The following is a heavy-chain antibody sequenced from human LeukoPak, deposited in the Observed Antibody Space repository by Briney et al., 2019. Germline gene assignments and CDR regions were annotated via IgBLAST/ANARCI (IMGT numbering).Heavy chain of an antibody. CDR2: IYYSGST. CDR1: GGSISSYY. Sequence: SETLSLTCTVSGGSISSYYWSWIRQPPGKGLEWIGYIYYSGSTNYNPSLKSRVTISVDTSKNQFSLKLSSVTAADMAVYYCARDYSGSYYFNWFDPWGQGTLVTVSS. D-gene: IGHD1-26*01. V-gene: IGHV4-59*01. CDR3: ARDYSGSYYFNWFDP. J-gene: IGHJ5*02.